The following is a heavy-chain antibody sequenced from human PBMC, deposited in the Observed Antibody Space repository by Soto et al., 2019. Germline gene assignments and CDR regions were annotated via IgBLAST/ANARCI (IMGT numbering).Heavy chain of an antibody. CDR3: ARDNSITIFGVVQPSFWFDP. D-gene: IGHD3-3*01. Sequence: SETLSLTCTVSGGSVSSGSYYWSWIRQPPGKGLEWIGYIYYSGSTNYNPSLKSRVTISVETSKNQFSLKLSSVTAADTAVYYCARDNSITIFGVVQPSFWFDPWGQGTLVTVSS. CDR1: GGSVSSGSYY. CDR2: IYYSGST. V-gene: IGHV4-61*01. J-gene: IGHJ5*02.